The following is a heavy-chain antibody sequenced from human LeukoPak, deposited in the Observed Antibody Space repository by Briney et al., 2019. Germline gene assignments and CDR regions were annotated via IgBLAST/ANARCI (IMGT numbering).Heavy chain of an antibody. V-gene: IGHV3-53*01. CDR1: GITVSDTY. J-gene: IGHJ4*02. D-gene: IGHD4/OR15-4a*01. CDR2: LYVGGNT. CDR3: ARDDGAY. Sequence: GGSLRLSCTASGITVSDTYMSWVRQAPGRGLEWVSLLYVGGNTYYADSVKGRITISRDNSKNTLFLQMNSLRAEDTAIYYCARDDGAYWGQGTLVTVSS.